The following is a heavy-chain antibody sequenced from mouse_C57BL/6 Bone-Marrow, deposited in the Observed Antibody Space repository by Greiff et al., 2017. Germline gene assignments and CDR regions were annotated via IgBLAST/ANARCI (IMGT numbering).Heavy chain of an antibody. J-gene: IGHJ2*01. Sequence: QVQLQQSGPELVKPGASVKISCKASVYAFSSSWMNWVKQRPGKGLEWIGRIYPGDGDTNYNGKFKGKATLTADKSSSTAYMQLSRLTSEDSAVYFCARGAPSSTTVVATDYWGQGTTLTVSS. CDR3: ARGAPSSTTVVATDY. V-gene: IGHV1-82*01. D-gene: IGHD1-1*01. CDR2: IYPGDGDT. CDR1: VYAFSSSW.